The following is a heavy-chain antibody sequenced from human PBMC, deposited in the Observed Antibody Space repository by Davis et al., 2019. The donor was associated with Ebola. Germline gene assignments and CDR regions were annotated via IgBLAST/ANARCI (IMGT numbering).Heavy chain of an antibody. CDR3: AKGGPGQLRFDY. CDR1: GFTFSSYA. V-gene: IGHV3-23*01. Sequence: GGSLRLSCAASGFTFSSYAMSWVRQAPGKGLEWVSTISGSGSSTYYTDSVKGRFTISRDNSKNTLYLQMNSLRAEDTAVYSCAKGGPGQLRFDYWGQGTLVTVSS. D-gene: IGHD6-6*01. J-gene: IGHJ4*02. CDR2: ISGSGSST.